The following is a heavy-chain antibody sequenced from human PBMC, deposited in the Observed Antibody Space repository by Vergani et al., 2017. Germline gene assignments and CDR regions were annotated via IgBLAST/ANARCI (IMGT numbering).Heavy chain of an antibody. D-gene: IGHD3-9*01. CDR2: INPNSGGT. V-gene: IGHV1-2*02. Sequence: QVQLVQSGAEVKKPGASVKVSCKASGYTFTGYYMHWVRQAPGQGLEWMGWINPNSGGTNYAQKFQGRVTMTRDTSISTAYMELSRLRSYDTAVYYCARRILTGYYDYGMDVWGQGTTVTVSS. J-gene: IGHJ6*02. CDR1: GYTFTGYY. CDR3: ARRILTGYYDYGMDV.